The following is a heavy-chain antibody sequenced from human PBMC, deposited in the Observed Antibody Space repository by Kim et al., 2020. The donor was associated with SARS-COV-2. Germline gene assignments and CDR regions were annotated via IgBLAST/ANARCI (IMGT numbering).Heavy chain of an antibody. V-gene: IGHV1-3*01. Sequence: ASVKVSCKASGYTFSSYAMIWVRQAPGQRLECMGWINAGKGNTVYSHKFQGRLTITRGTSARTVYMELSSLTSEDTAVYYCARANLYDFWSTYYPGAFDIWGQGTMVTVSS. CDR2: INAGKGNT. CDR3: ARANLYDFWSTYYPGAFDI. J-gene: IGHJ3*02. CDR1: GYTFSSYA. D-gene: IGHD3-3*01.